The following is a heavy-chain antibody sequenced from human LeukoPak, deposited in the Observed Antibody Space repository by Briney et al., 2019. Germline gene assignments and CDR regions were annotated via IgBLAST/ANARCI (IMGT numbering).Heavy chain of an antibody. D-gene: IGHD6-13*01. CDR1: GGSFSGYY. CDR2: INHSGST. CDR3: ARGSIAAAVGCRAPTAPQKTPSAGKRRNYFDY. V-gene: IGHV4-34*01. J-gene: IGHJ4*02. Sequence: SETLSLTCAVYGGSFSGYYWSWIRQPPGKGLEWIGEINHSGSTNYNPSLKSRVTISVDTSKNQFSLKLSSVTAADTAVYYCARGSIAAAVGCRAPTAPQKTPSAGKRRNYFDYWGQGTLVTVSS.